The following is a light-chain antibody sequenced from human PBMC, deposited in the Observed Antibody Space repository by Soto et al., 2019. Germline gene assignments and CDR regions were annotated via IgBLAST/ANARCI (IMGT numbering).Light chain of an antibody. CDR1: QSVSSN. Sequence: EIVMTQSPATLSVSPGEGATLSCRASQSVSSNLAWYQQKPGQAPRLLIHDASTRATGIPARFSGNGSGTEFTLTISSLQSEDFAVFFCQQHGNWPWTFDQGTKVESK. CDR3: QQHGNWPWT. CDR2: DAS. V-gene: IGKV3-15*01. J-gene: IGKJ1*01.